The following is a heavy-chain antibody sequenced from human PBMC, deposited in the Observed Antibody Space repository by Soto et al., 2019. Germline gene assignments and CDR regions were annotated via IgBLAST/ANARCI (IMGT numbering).Heavy chain of an antibody. CDR3: ARDLSYGAARRDYYYGMDV. J-gene: IGHJ6*02. Sequence: QVQLVQSGAEVKKPGSSVKVSCKASGGTFSSYAISWVRQAPGQGLEWMGGIIPIFGTANYAQKFQGRVTITADESTSTAYMELSSLRSDDTAVYYCARDLSYGAARRDYYYGMDVWGQGTTVTVSS. CDR1: GGTFSSYA. D-gene: IGHD6-6*01. V-gene: IGHV1-69*01. CDR2: IIPIFGTA.